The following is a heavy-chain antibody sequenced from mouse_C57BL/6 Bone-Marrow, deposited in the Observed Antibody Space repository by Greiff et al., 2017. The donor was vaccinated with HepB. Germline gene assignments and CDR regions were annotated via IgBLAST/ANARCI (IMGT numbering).Heavy chain of an antibody. Sequence: VQLQQSGPELVKPGASVKISCKASGYTFTDYYMNWVKQSHGKSLEWIGDINPNNGGTSYNQKFKGKATLNVDKSSSPAYMELRSLTSEDSAVYYCAREGIYYDHWGFAYWGQGTLVTVSA. CDR2: INPNNGGT. J-gene: IGHJ3*01. CDR3: AREGIYYDHWGFAY. D-gene: IGHD2-4*01. V-gene: IGHV1-26*01. CDR1: GYTFTDYY.